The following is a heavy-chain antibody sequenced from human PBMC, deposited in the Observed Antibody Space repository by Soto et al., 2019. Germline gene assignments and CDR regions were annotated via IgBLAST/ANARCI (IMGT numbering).Heavy chain of an antibody. Sequence: GLEWMGWINPNSGGTNYAQKFQGWVTMTRDTSISTAYMELSRLRSDDTAVYYCARGTAAGGYYYYYMDVWGKGTTVTVSS. D-gene: IGHD1-1*01. V-gene: IGHV1-2*04. CDR2: INPNSGGT. J-gene: IGHJ6*03. CDR3: ARGTAAGGYYYYYMDV.